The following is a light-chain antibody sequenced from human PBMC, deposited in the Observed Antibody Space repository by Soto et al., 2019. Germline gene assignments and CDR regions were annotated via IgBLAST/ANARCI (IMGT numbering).Light chain of an antibody. V-gene: IGKV3-15*01. CDR1: QSVSSN. CDR2: GAS. CDR3: QQYNNWPWT. J-gene: IGKJ1*01. Sequence: EIVMTHSPATLSVTQGERATLSCRASQSVSSNLAWYQQKPGQAPRLLIYGASTRATGIPARFGGSGSGTEFTLTISSLQSEDFAVYYCQQYNNWPWTFGQRTKVDI.